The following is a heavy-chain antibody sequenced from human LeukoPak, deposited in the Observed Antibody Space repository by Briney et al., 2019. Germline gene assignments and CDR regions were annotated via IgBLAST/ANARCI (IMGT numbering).Heavy chain of an antibody. V-gene: IGHV4-59*01. CDR1: GGSISGYY. J-gene: IGHJ4*02. D-gene: IGHD1-26*01. Sequence: PSETLSLTCIVSGGSISGYYWSWIRQPPGKGLEWIGYNYYSGSSGSTDYNPSLKSRVTISVDMSKNQFSLKLSSVTAADTALYYCARHQAGGSFDYWGQGTLVTVSS. CDR2: NYYSGSSGST. CDR3: ARHQAGGSFDY.